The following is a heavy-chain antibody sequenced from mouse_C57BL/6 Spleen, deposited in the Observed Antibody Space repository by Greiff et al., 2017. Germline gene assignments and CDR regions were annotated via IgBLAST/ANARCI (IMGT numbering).Heavy chain of an antibody. D-gene: IGHD2-2*01. Sequence: QVQLKESGAELVRPGTSVKVSCKASGYAFTNYLIEWVKQRPGQGLEWIGVINPGSGGTNYNEKFKGKATLTADKSSSTAYMQLSSLTSEDSAVYFCAGGGGYGYDRPRLDYWGQGTTLTVSS. V-gene: IGHV1-54*01. J-gene: IGHJ2*01. CDR1: GYAFTNYL. CDR3: AGGGGYGYDRPRLDY. CDR2: INPGSGGT.